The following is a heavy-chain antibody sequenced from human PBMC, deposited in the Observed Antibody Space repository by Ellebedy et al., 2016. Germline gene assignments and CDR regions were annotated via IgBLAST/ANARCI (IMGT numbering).Heavy chain of an antibody. J-gene: IGHJ4*02. CDR1: GGSISSYY. V-gene: IGHV4-59*01. Sequence: SETLSLTCTVSGGSISSYYWSWIRQPPGKGLEWIGYIYYSGSTNYNPSLKSRVTISVDTSKNQFSLKLSSVTAADTAVYYCARGWNPYYFDYWGQGTLVTVPS. CDR3: ARGWNPYYFDY. D-gene: IGHD1-1*01. CDR2: IYYSGST.